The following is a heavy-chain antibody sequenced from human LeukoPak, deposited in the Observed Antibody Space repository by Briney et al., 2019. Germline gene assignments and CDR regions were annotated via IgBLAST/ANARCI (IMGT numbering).Heavy chain of an antibody. CDR3: TTQSGAWNFDY. J-gene: IGHJ4*02. Sequence: GGSLRLSCAASGFSFSDTWMNWVRQAPGKGLEWVGLIKRKTDDGTTDYAAPEKGRFTISRDDSKNTLYLQMNSLKTEDTAVYYCTTQSGAWNFDYWGQETLVTVSS. V-gene: IGHV3-15*07. D-gene: IGHD1-1*01. CDR2: IKRKTDDGTT. CDR1: GFSFSDTW.